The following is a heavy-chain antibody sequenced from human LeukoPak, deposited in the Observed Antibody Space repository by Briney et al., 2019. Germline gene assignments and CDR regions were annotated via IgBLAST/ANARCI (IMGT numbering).Heavy chain of an antibody. V-gene: IGHV4-4*02. CDR1: GFTFSNYGM. CDR2: IYHSGST. Sequence: GSLRLSCAASGFTFSNYGMSWVRQTPGKGLEWIGEIYHSGSTTCNPSLRSRVTMSVDKSNNQFSLRLRSVTAADTAVYYCARGVRWEETKGTFDIWGQGTMVTVSS. J-gene: IGHJ3*02. CDR3: ARGVRWEETKGTFDI. D-gene: IGHD1-26*01.